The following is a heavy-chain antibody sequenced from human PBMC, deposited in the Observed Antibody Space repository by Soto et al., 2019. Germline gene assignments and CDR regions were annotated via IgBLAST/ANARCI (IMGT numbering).Heavy chain of an antibody. V-gene: IGHV3-7*05. Sequence: EVQLVESGGGLVQPGGSVRLSCAASGFTFSNYWMSWVRQAPGKGLEWVANIRQDGSERFYVDSLKGRLTISRDNAKNSVYLQLNSLRAEDTATYYCARREGSNYLGHAFDIWGQGTMVTVSS. D-gene: IGHD4-4*01. CDR3: ARREGSNYLGHAFDI. CDR2: IRQDGSER. J-gene: IGHJ3*02. CDR1: GFTFSNYW.